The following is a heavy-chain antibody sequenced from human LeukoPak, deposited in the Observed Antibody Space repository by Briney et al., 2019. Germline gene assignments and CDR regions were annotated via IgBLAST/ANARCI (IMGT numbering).Heavy chain of an antibody. CDR1: GYTFTSYY. D-gene: IGHD1-1*01. J-gene: IGHJ4*02. V-gene: IGHV1-46*01. CDR2: INPSGGST. Sequence: GASVKVSCKASGYTFTSYYMHWVRQAPGQGLEWMGIINPSGGSTSYAQKFQGRVTMTRDTSKNQFSLKLSSVTAADTAVYYCARRMSSYNWNDAYFDYWGQGTLVTVSS. CDR3: ARRMSSYNWNDAYFDY.